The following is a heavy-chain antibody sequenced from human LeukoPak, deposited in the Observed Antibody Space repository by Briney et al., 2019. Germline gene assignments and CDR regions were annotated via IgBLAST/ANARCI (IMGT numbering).Heavy chain of an antibody. CDR3: ARALWFGETFPAY. D-gene: IGHD3-10*01. CDR2: ISRSSSTI. J-gene: IGHJ4*02. V-gene: IGHV3-48*01. Sequence: GGSLRLSCAASGLTISSYSMNWVRQAPGKGLQWVSYISRSSSTIYYADSVKGRFTISRDNAKNSLYLQMNSLRAEDTAVYYCARALWFGETFPAYWGQGTLVTVSS. CDR1: GLTISSYS.